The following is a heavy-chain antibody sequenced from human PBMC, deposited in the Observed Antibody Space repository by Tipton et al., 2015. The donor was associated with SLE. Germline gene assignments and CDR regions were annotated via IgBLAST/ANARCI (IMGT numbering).Heavy chain of an antibody. V-gene: IGHV1-69*01. J-gene: IGHJ6*04. CDR1: GGTFSNYA. Sequence: QLVQSGAEVKKPGSSVKVSCKASGGTFSNYAISWVRQAPGQGLEWMGGIIPIFGTPNYAQKFQDRVTITADESTSTVYMELSSLRSEDTAVYYCHSLGYYFYYGVDVWGKGTAVTVSS. CDR3: HSLGYYFYYGVDV. CDR2: IIPIFGTP. D-gene: IGHD3-16*01.